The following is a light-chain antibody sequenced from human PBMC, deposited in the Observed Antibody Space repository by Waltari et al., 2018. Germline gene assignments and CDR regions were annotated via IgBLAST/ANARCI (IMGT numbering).Light chain of an antibody. CDR2: DVA. CDR3: SSYAGRSYVV. J-gene: IGLJ3*02. Sequence: QSALTPPPSASGSPGQSLTIPCTGTSSDIGDYNYVSWYQQHPGKAPKLIIYDVAKRPSGVPDRFSGSKSGNTASLTVSGLQTEDEADYYCSSYAGRSYVVFGGGTKLTVL. V-gene: IGLV2-8*01. CDR1: SSDIGDYNY.